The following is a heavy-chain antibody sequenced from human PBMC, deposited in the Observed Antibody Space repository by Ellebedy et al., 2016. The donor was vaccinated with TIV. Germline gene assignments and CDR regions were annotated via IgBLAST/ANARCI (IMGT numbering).Heavy chain of an antibody. CDR3: AREADPYYFDY. Sequence: GGSLRLSCAASGFTFSSYGMHWVRQAPGKGLEWVAVIWYDGSNKYYADSVKGRFTISRDNSKNTLYLQMNSLRAEDTAVYYCAREADPYYFDYWGQGTLVTVSS. J-gene: IGHJ4*02. CDR2: IWYDGSNK. V-gene: IGHV3-33*08. CDR1: GFTFSSYG.